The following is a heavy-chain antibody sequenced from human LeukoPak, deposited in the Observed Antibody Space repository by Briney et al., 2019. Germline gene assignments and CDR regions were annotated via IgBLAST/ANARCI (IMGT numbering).Heavy chain of an antibody. D-gene: IGHD5-24*01. CDR3: VRDRDGYNY. CDR2: IATDGSTT. CDR1: GFTFSNSL. Sequence: WGSLRLSCAASGFTFSNSLMHWVRQLPGKGLVWVARIATDGSTTHYADSVKGRFTISRDNGKNTLYLQMNRLRAEDTAVYYCVRDRDGYNYWGQGTLVTVSS. V-gene: IGHV3-74*01. J-gene: IGHJ4*02.